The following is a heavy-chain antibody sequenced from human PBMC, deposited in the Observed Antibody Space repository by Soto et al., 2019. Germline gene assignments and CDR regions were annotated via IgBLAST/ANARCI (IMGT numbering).Heavy chain of an antibody. Sequence: SETLSLTCTVSGGSLSNYYWSWIRQPPGKGLEWIGYIFYSGSPNYNPSLKSRVTISEDRSTNQFSLQVKSVTAADTAVYYRARGGVSGWSNWFDPWGQGTLVTVSS. CDR1: GGSLSNYY. V-gene: IGHV4-59*01. J-gene: IGHJ5*02. D-gene: IGHD6-13*01. CDR3: ARGGVSGWSNWFDP. CDR2: IFYSGSP.